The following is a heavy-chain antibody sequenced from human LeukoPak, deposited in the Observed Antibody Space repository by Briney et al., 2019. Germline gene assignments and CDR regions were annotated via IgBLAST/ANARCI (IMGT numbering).Heavy chain of an antibody. CDR2: IEQDGSEK. V-gene: IGHV3-7*03. J-gene: IGHJ3*02. Sequence: GGSLRLSCAASGFTFSSYSMNWVRQAPGKGLEWVANIEQDGSEKDYVDSVKGRFTISRDNAKNSLFLQVNSLRAEDTAVYYCARVYSSSSGKNAFDIWGQGTMVTVSS. CDR1: GFTFSSYS. D-gene: IGHD6-6*01. CDR3: ARVYSSSSGKNAFDI.